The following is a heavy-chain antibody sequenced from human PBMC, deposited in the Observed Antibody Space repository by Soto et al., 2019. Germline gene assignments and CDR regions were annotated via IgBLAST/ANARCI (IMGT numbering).Heavy chain of an antibody. J-gene: IGHJ5*02. CDR2: IYYSGST. Sequence: QLQLQESGPGLVKPSETLSLTCTVSGGSISSSSYYWGWIRQPPGKGLEWIGSIYYSGSTYYNPSLKSRVTISVDTSKNQFSLKLSSVTAADTAVYYCAKHSTGTRLSQPANWFDPWGQGTLVTVSS. CDR1: GGSISSSSYY. CDR3: AKHSTGTRLSQPANWFDP. V-gene: IGHV4-39*01. D-gene: IGHD1-1*01.